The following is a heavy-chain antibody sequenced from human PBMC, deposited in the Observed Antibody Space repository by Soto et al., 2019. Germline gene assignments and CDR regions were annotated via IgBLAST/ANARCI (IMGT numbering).Heavy chain of an antibody. V-gene: IGHV1-46*03. CDR3: AREGFWSGYYSHYFDY. D-gene: IGHD3-3*01. J-gene: IGHJ4*02. CDR1: GYTFTSYY. Sequence: ASVKVSCKASGYTFTSYYMHWVRQAPGQGLEWMGIINPSGGSTSYAQKFQGRVTMTRDTSTSTVYMELSSLRSEDTAVYYCAREGFWSGYYSHYFDYWGQGTLVTVSS. CDR2: INPSGGST.